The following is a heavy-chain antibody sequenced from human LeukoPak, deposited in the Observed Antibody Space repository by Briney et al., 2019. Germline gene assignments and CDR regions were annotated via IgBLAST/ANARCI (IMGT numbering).Heavy chain of an antibody. Sequence: GGSLRLSCAASGFIFGTYGMHWVRQAPGKGLEWVTFIQDDGSNKYYADSVRGRFTISRDNSRNTLYLQMNSLRPEDTAVYYCAKGPARGQLGIFDYWGRGALVTVSS. CDR1: GFIFGTYG. J-gene: IGHJ4*02. D-gene: IGHD6-6*01. CDR3: AKGPARGQLGIFDY. CDR2: IQDDGSNK. V-gene: IGHV3-30*02.